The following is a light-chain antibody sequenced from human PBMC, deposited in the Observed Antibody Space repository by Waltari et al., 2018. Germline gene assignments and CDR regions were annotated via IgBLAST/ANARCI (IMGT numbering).Light chain of an antibody. CDR2: DDN. Sequence: QSVLTQPPSVSAAPGQKVTIPCSAGNSNIGINYFSWYKNCPGRPPRLIVFDDNQRPSGSPDRFSGSKSGTSATLAITGLQSGDEADYYCGSWDSSLSAAGVFGGGTRLTVL. CDR1: NSNIGINY. CDR3: GSWDSSLSAAGV. V-gene: IGLV1-51*01. J-gene: IGLJ3*02.